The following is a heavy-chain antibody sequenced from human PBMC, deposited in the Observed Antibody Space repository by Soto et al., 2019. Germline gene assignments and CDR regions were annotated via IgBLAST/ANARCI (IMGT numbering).Heavy chain of an antibody. CDR3: ARAYSSSFLGNYYYYMDV. J-gene: IGHJ6*03. CDR1: GFTFSSYW. D-gene: IGHD6-6*01. CDR2: INSDGSST. Sequence: GGSLRLSCAASGFTFSSYWMHWVRQAPGKGLVWVSRINSDGSSTSYADSVKGRFTISRDNAKNTLYLQMNSLRAEDTAVYYCARAYSSSFLGNYYYYMDVWGKGTTVTVSS. V-gene: IGHV3-74*01.